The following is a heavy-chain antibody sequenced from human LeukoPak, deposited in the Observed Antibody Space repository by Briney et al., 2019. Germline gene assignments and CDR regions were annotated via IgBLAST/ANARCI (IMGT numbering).Heavy chain of an antibody. Sequence: SETLSLTCTVSGGSISSYYWSWIRQPPGKGLEWIGYIYYSGSTNYNPSLKSRVTISVDTSKNQFSLKLSSVTAADTAVYYCARVHYGVWREGGLDYWGQGTLVTVSS. CDR2: IYYSGST. CDR3: ARVHYGVWREGGLDY. V-gene: IGHV4-59*01. J-gene: IGHJ4*02. CDR1: GGSISSYY. D-gene: IGHD3-3*01.